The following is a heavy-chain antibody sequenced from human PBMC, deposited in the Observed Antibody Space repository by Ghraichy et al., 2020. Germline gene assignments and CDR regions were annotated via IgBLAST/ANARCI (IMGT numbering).Heavy chain of an antibody. CDR3: ARRFKGFGSGTDY. Sequence: SLTCTLSGGSINSGSYYWGWIRQPPGKGLEWIGSVFYSGNAYYNPSLRSRVTISIDTSRTQFFLNLTSVTAADTATYFCARRFKGFGSGTDYWGQGTLVAVSS. J-gene: IGHJ4*02. D-gene: IGHD3-10*01. V-gene: IGHV4-39*01. CDR1: GGSINSGSYY. CDR2: VFYSGNA.